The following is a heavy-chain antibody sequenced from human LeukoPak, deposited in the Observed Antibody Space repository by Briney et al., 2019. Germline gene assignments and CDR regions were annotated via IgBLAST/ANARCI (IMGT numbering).Heavy chain of an antibody. V-gene: IGHV4-59*01. CDR2: IHYTGST. CDR3: ARGAAAYYDSSGYYSEYFQH. Sequence: SETLSLTCTVSGGSISSYYWTWIRQPPGKGLEWIGYIHYTGSTNYNPSLKSRVTISVDTSKNQFSLKLSSVTAADTAVYYCARGAAAYYDSSGYYSEYFQHWGQGTLVTVSS. D-gene: IGHD3-22*01. J-gene: IGHJ1*01. CDR1: GGSISSYY.